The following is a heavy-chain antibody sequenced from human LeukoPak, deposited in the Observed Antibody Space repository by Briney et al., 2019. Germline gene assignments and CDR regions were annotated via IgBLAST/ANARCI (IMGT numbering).Heavy chain of an antibody. D-gene: IGHD3-22*01. J-gene: IGHJ1*01. Sequence: SQTLSLTCAISGDSVSSNSATWNWVRQSPSRGLEWLGRTYYRSKWYNDYAVSVKSRITINPDTSKNQFSLQLNSVTPEDTAVYYCAREGGYYDSSGYYYVGDFQHWGQGTLVTVSS. V-gene: IGHV6-1*01. CDR1: GDSVSSNSAT. CDR2: TYYRSKWYN. CDR3: AREGGYYDSSGYYYVGDFQH.